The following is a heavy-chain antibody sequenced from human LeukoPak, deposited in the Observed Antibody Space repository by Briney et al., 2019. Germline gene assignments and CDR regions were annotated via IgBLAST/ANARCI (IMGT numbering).Heavy chain of an antibody. V-gene: IGHV1-8*01. Sequence: ASVKVSCKASGYTFTSYDINWVRQAPGQGLEWRGWINPNRGNTGYAQKFQGRVAMTRNTSISTAYMELSSLRSEDTAVYYCARVSRGDNCDFWSGYYAEPWGQGTLVTVSS. CDR3: ARVSRGDNCDFWSGYYAEP. J-gene: IGHJ5*02. CDR1: GYTFTSYD. D-gene: IGHD3-3*01. CDR2: INPNRGNT.